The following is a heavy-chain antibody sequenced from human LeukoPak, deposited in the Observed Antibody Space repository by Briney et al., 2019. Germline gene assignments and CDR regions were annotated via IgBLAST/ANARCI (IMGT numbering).Heavy chain of an antibody. Sequence: ASVTVPCTVSGYTLTELCMHWVRQAPGKGLEWMGGFDPEDGETIYAQKFQGRVNMTEDTSTDTGYMELSSLRSEDTAVYYCATDQRGAGLGFVYGSGSFNGLDVWGQGTTVTVSS. D-gene: IGHD3-10*01. V-gene: IGHV1-24*01. CDR1: GYTLTELC. J-gene: IGHJ6*02. CDR2: FDPEDGET. CDR3: ATDQRGAGLGFVYGSGSFNGLDV.